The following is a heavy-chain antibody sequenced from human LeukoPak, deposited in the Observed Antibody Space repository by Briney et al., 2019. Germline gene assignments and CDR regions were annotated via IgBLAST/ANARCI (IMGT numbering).Heavy chain of an antibody. CDR3: ASWSSSPPYYYYYMDV. Sequence: ASVKVSCKASGYTFTGYYMHWVRQAPGQGLEWMEWINPNSGGTNYAQKFQGRVTMTRDTSISTAYMELSRLRSDDTAVYYCASWSSSPPYYYYYMDVWGKGTTVTVSS. J-gene: IGHJ6*03. V-gene: IGHV1-2*02. CDR1: GYTFTGYY. CDR2: INPNSGGT. D-gene: IGHD6-6*01.